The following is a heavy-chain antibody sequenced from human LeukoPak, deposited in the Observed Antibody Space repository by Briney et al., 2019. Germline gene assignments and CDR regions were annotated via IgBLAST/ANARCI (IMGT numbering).Heavy chain of an antibody. V-gene: IGHV3-21*01. CDR3: ARASSSWYYFDY. Sequence: GGSLRLSCAASGFTISRYWMNWVRQAPGKGLEWVSFISTSSSYIYYADSVKGRFTISRDNAKNSVYLQMNSLRADDTAVYYCARASSSWYYFDYWGQGTLVTVSS. CDR1: GFTISRYW. J-gene: IGHJ4*02. CDR2: ISTSSSYI. D-gene: IGHD6-13*01.